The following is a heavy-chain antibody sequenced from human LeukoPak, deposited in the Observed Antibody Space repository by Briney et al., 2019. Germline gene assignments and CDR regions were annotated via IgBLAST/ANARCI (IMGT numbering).Heavy chain of an antibody. V-gene: IGHV1-46*01. CDR3: ARAGYSSSWYIHYYYYYYMDV. CDR2: INPSGGST. CDR1: GYTFTSYY. Sequence: GASVKVSCKASGYTFTSYYMHWVRQAPGQGLEWMGIINPSGGSTSYAQKFQGRVTMTRDMSTSTVYMELSSLRSEDTAVYYCARAGYSSSWYIHYYYYYYMDVWGKGTTVTVSS. D-gene: IGHD6-13*01. J-gene: IGHJ6*03.